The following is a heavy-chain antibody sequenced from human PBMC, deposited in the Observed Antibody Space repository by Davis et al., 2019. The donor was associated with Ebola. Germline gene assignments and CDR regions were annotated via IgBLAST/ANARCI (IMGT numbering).Heavy chain of an antibody. Sequence: ASVKVSCKASGYTFTGYYMHWVRQAPGQGLEWMGIINPSGGSTSYAQKFQGRVTMTRDTSTSTVYMELSSLRSEDTAVYYCARADPDALIVGATSGGNWFDPWGQGTLVTVSS. J-gene: IGHJ5*02. CDR1: GYTFTGYY. CDR2: INPSGGST. V-gene: IGHV1-46*01. CDR3: ARADPDALIVGATSGGNWFDP. D-gene: IGHD1-26*01.